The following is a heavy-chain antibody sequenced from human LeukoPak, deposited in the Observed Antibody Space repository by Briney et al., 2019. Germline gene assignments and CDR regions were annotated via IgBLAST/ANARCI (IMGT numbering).Heavy chain of an antibody. Sequence: GGSLRLSCAASGFSFNNYGMYWVRQAPGKGLEWVAFIRYDGNNKYFANSVKGRFSISRDNSKNMLFLQMNSLRAEDTALYYCAKVGGRAVAAAFDYWGQGTLVTVSS. D-gene: IGHD6-19*01. J-gene: IGHJ4*02. CDR1: GFSFNNYG. CDR2: IRYDGNNK. CDR3: AKVGGRAVAAAFDY. V-gene: IGHV3-30*02.